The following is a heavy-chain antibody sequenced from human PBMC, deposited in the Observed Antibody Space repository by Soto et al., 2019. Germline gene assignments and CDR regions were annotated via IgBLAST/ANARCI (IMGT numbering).Heavy chain of an antibody. D-gene: IGHD5-12*01. V-gene: IGHV3-21*06. Sequence: EVQLVESGGGLVKPGGSLRLSCAASGFTFSSYSMNWVRQAPGKGLEWVSSISSGSSYIYYADSLKGRFTISRDNAKNPRYLQMNSLRVDDTAVYYCTTGRDGYKRADYWGQGTLVTVSS. J-gene: IGHJ4*02. CDR3: TTGRDGYKRADY. CDR2: ISSGSSYI. CDR1: GFTFSSYS.